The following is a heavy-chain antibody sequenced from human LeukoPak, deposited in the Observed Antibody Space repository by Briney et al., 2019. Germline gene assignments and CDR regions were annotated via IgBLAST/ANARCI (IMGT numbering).Heavy chain of an antibody. CDR1: GGSISSRSHY. Sequence: KSSETLSLTCTVTGGSISSRSHYWGWIRQPPGKGLEWIGSMYYSGSTYYNPSLKSRVTISVDTSKNQFSLNMRFVTAADTAVYYCASRPQCTGGSCYLFDYWGQGILVTVSS. CDR3: ASRPQCTGGSCYLFDY. D-gene: IGHD2-15*01. CDR2: MYYSGST. J-gene: IGHJ4*02. V-gene: IGHV4-39*07.